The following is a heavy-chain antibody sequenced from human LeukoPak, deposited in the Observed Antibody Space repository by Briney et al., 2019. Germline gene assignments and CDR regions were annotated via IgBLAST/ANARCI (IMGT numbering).Heavy chain of an antibody. J-gene: IGHJ4*02. CDR1: GGSFSGYY. Sequence: SETLSLTCAVYGGSFSGYYWSWIRQPPGKGLEWIGEINHSGSTNYNPSLKSRVTISVDTSKNQFSLKLSSVTAADTAVYYCARHDTAAGYGYGSYYFDYWGQGTLVTVSS. V-gene: IGHV4-34*01. CDR3: ARHDTAAGYGYGSYYFDY. D-gene: IGHD5-18*01. CDR2: INHSGST.